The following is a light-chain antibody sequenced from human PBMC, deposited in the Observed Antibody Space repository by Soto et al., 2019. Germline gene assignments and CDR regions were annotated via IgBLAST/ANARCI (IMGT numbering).Light chain of an antibody. CDR3: TAWDDSLNGVL. CDR1: SSNIGSNT. J-gene: IGLJ2*01. Sequence: QSVLTQPPSASGTPGQRVTISCSGSSSNIGSNTVNWYQKFPGTAPKLLIYSSILRPSGVPDRFSGSKSGTSASLAISGLQSEYEADYYCTAWDDSLNGVLFGGGTKVTVL. V-gene: IGLV1-44*01. CDR2: SSI.